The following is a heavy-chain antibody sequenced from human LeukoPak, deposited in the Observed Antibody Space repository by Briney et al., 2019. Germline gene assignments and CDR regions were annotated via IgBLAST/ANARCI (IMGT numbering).Heavy chain of an antibody. CDR2: INHSGST. CDR3: ARDLRYYYYGMDV. V-gene: IGHV4-39*07. CDR1: GGSISSSSYY. J-gene: IGHJ6*02. Sequence: PSETLSLTCTVSGGSISSSSYYWGWIRQPPGKGLEWIGEINHSGSTNYNPSLKSRVTISVDTSKNQFSLKLSSVTAADTAVYYCARDLRYYYYGMDVWGQGTTVTVSS.